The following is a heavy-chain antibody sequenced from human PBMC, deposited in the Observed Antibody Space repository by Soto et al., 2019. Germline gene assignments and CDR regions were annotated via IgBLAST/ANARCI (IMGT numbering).Heavy chain of an antibody. Sequence: SETLSLTCTVSGGSISSGGYYWSWIRQHPGKGLEWIGYIYYSGSTYYNPSLKSRVTISVDTSKNQFSLKLSSVTAADTAVYYCARETRLLWFGEPRGTYYGMDVWGQGTAVTVSS. J-gene: IGHJ6*02. CDR3: ARETRLLWFGEPRGTYYGMDV. CDR1: GGSISSGGYY. CDR2: IYYSGST. D-gene: IGHD3-10*01. V-gene: IGHV4-31*03.